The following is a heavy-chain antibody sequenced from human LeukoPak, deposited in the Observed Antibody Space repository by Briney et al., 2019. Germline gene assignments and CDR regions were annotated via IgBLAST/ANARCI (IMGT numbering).Heavy chain of an antibody. Sequence: GGSLRLSCAASGFPFSTYDMHWVRQAPDKGLQWVAVISSGGYRTDYPDSVRGRFTISRDNFKNTVDLQMISVTAEDTAMYFCAKGLGTGSVLARPLHYWGQGTLVTVSS. J-gene: IGHJ4*02. CDR2: ISSGGYRT. D-gene: IGHD3-10*01. CDR3: AKGLGTGSVLARPLHY. V-gene: IGHV3-30*18. CDR1: GFPFSTYD.